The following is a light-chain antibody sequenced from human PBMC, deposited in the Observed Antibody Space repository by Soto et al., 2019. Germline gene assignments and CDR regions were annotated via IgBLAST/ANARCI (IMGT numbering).Light chain of an antibody. J-gene: IGKJ1*01. CDR2: DAS. V-gene: IGKV3-15*01. Sequence: ILMTQSPATLSVSPGERATLSCRASQSVSNNLAWYQQKPGQGPRLLIYDASTRATGIPARFSGSGSGTEFPLTISGLQSEDFAVYYWQQYNNWPPWTFGQGTKVEIK. CDR3: QQYNNWPPWT. CDR1: QSVSNN.